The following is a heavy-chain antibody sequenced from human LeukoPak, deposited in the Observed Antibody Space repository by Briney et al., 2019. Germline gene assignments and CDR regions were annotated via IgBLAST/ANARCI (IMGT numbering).Heavy chain of an antibody. V-gene: IGHV3-23*01. CDR1: GFNFGDNT. CDR3: ANRVVVAATNWFDP. Sequence: GGSLRLSCTASGFNFGDNTMHWVRQAPGKGLEWVSAISGSGGSTYYADSVKGRFTISRDNSKNTLYLQMNSLRAEDTAVYYCANRVVVAATNWFDPWGQGTLVTVSS. J-gene: IGHJ5*02. CDR2: ISGSGGST. D-gene: IGHD2-15*01.